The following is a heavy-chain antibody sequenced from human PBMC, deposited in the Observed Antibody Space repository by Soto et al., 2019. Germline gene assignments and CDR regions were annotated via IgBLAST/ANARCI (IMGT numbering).Heavy chain of an antibody. Sequence: SETLSLTCTVSGGSISSYYWSWIRQPPGKGLEWIGYIYYSGSTNYNPSLKSRVTISVDTSKNQFSLKLSSVTAADTAVYYCARGPTVTTGFDYWGQGTLVTVSS. CDR2: IYYSGST. CDR3: ARGPTVTTGFDY. D-gene: IGHD4-17*01. V-gene: IGHV4-59*01. CDR1: GGSISSYY. J-gene: IGHJ4*02.